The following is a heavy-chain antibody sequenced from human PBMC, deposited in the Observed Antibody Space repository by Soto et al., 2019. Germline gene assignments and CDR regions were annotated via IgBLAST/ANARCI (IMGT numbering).Heavy chain of an antibody. CDR3: ARANYYDT. D-gene: IGHD3-22*01. Sequence: EVQLVESGEGLVRLGGSLGLPVPAPGSTFVRNNMSWVGQAPGKGLGWVSVIYSGGSTYYADSVKGRFTISRDNSKNTLYLQMNSLRAEDTAVYYCARANYYDTWGQGTLVTVSS. CDR2: IYSGGST. J-gene: IGHJ4*02. V-gene: IGHV3-66*01. CDR1: GSTFVRNN.